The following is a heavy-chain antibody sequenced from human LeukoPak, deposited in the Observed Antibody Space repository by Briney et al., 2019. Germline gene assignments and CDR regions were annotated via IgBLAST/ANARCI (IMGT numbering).Heavy chain of an antibody. Sequence: GGSLRLSCAASGFTFRDYYMSWIRQAPGKGLEWVSYIWGGGGNIYYADSVKGRFTISRDNAKNTRYLQMSSLRAEDTAVYYCARTDIQYPGYFYCWGQGTLVTVSS. J-gene: IGHJ4*02. D-gene: IGHD4-11*01. V-gene: IGHV3-11*01. CDR1: GFTFRDYY. CDR2: IWGGGGNI. CDR3: ARTDIQYPGYFYC.